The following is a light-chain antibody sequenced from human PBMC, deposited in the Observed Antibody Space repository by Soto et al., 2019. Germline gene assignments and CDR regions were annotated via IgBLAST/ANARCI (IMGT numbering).Light chain of an antibody. V-gene: IGKV4-1*01. CDR3: QQFSSPPFFP. CDR1: QSVFKGSNNKDC. CDR2: WAS. J-gene: IGKJ2*01. Sequence: DIVMTQSPDSLAVSVGERATINCKSSQSVFKGSNNKDCLAWYQQKPGQPPKLLLYWASTRESGVPDRFSGSVSGTDFTLTISSLQAEDVAIYYCQQFSSPPFFPFGQGTKLEIK.